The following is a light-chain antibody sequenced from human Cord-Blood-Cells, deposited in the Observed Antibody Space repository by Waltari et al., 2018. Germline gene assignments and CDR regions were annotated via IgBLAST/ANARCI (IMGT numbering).Light chain of an antibody. Sequence: DIQMTRSHSTLSASLGDRLTITCRASQSISSWLTWYQQKPGKAPKLLIYDASSLESGVPSRFSGSGSGTEFTLTISSLQPDDFATYYCQQYNSYSYTFGQGTKLEIK. J-gene: IGKJ2*01. CDR3: QQYNSYSYT. CDR2: DAS. V-gene: IGKV1-5*01. CDR1: QSISSW.